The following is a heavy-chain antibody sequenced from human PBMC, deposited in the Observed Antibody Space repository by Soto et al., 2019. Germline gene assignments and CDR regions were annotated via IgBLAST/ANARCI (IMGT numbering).Heavy chain of an antibody. D-gene: IGHD6-13*01. CDR1: GFTFGNAW. J-gene: IGHJ4*02. Sequence: GGSLRLSCAASGFTFGNAWMSWVRQAPGKGLEWVGRIKSKTDGGTTDYAAPVKGRFTITRDDSKNTLYLQMNSLKTEDTAVYYCTTDIAGGSWHGMLFDYWGQGTLVTVSS. CDR2: IKSKTDGGTT. V-gene: IGHV3-15*01. CDR3: TTDIAGGSWHGMLFDY.